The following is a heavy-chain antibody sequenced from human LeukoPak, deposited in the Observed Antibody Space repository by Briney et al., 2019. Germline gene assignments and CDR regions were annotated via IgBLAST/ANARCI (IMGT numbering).Heavy chain of an antibody. CDR3: TRDQSGPGIHHFDY. Sequence: PGGSLRLSCTASGFTFGDYAMSWVRQAPGKGLEWGGFIRSKAYGGTTEYAASVKGRFTISRDDSKSIAYLQMNSLKTEDTAVYYCTRDQSGPGIHHFDYWGQGTLVTVSS. CDR1: GFTFGDYA. D-gene: IGHD3-10*01. V-gene: IGHV3-49*04. CDR2: IRSKAYGGTT. J-gene: IGHJ4*02.